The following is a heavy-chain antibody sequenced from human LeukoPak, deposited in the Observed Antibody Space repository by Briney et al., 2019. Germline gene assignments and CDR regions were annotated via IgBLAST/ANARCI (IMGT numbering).Heavy chain of an antibody. CDR1: GFTFSSYW. V-gene: IGHV3-7*01. Sequence: WSLRLPCVASGFTFSSYWMTWVRQAPGKGLEWVANIKTDGSLTYYVDSVKGRFTISRDNAKNSLYLQMNSLRAEDTAVYYCARDLNWETYWGQGTLVSVSS. CDR2: IKTDGSLT. D-gene: IGHD7-27*01. J-gene: IGHJ4*02. CDR3: ARDLNWETY.